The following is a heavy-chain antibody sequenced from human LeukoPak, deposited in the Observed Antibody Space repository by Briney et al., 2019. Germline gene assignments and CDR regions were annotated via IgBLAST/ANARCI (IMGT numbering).Heavy chain of an antibody. V-gene: IGHV6-1*01. CDR2: TYYRSKWFY. CDR3: ARSSAFDI. Sequence: SQTLSLTCAISGDSVSSTSAAWNWIRQSPSRGLEWLGRTYYRSKWFYDYAPPLKSRISVNPDTSKNQFSLQLNSVTPEDTAVYYCARSSAFDIWGQGTRVTVSS. J-gene: IGHJ3*02. CDR1: GDSVSSTSAA.